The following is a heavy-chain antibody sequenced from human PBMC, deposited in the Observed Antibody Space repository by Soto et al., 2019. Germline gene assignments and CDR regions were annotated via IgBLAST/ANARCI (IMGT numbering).Heavy chain of an antibody. Sequence: GGSLRLSCAASGFTFNYYSMNWVRQAPGKGLEWVSYISSSSSTRDYADSVKGRFTISRDNAKNSLYLQMNSLRAEDTAVYYCVRDRSGSGNWFDPWGQGTLVTVSS. CDR1: GFTFNYYS. D-gene: IGHD3-10*01. J-gene: IGHJ5*02. V-gene: IGHV3-48*01. CDR2: ISSSSSTR. CDR3: VRDRSGSGNWFDP.